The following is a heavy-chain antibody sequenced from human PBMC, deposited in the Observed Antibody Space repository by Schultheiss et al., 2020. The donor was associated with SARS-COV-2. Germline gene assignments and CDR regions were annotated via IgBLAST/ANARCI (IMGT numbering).Heavy chain of an antibody. CDR2: IYWDDDK. CDR1: GFSLSTSGVG. CDR3: ARTTLPYYDIENDY. J-gene: IGHJ4*02. Sequence: SGPTLVKPTQTLTLTCTFSGFSLSTSGVGVGWIRQPPGKALEWLALIYWDDDKRYRPSLMSRLTITKDTSKNQVVLTMTNMDPVDTATYYCARTTLPYYDIENDYWGQGTLVTVSS. V-gene: IGHV2-5*02. D-gene: IGHD3-9*01.